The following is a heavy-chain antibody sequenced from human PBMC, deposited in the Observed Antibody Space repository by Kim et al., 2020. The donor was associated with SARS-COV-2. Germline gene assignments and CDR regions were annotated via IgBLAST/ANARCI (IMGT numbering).Heavy chain of an antibody. Sequence: ADSVKSRFTISRDNSKNTLYLQMNSLRAEDTAVYYCATSGSGSYYYYGMDVWGQGTTVTVSS. V-gene: IGHV3-30*02. D-gene: IGHD3-10*01. CDR3: ATSGSGSYYYYGMDV. J-gene: IGHJ6*02.